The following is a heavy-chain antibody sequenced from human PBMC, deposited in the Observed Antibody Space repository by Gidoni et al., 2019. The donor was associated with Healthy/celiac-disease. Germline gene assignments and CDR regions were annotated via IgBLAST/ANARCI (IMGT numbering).Heavy chain of an antibody. Sequence: QVQLLESGPGLVKPPATLPLTCTASGGSISSYYWRWIRPPPGKGLEWLGYIYYSGSTNYNPSLKGRVTISVDTSKNQFSLKLSSVTAADTAVYYCAYYYAPHDAFDIWGQGTMVTVSS. CDR2: IYYSGST. V-gene: IGHV4-59*08. CDR1: GGSISSYY. D-gene: IGHD3-10*01. CDR3: AYYYAPHDAFDI. J-gene: IGHJ3*02.